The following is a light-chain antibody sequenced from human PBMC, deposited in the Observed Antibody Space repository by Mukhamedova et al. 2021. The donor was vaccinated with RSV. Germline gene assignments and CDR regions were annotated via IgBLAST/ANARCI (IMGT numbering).Light chain of an antibody. CDR1: SGDVGGYNF. CDR2: DVN. V-gene: IGLV2-14*03. Sequence: GTSGDVGGYNFVSWYQQHPGKAPKLIIYDVNNRPSGDSNRFFGSKSGNTASLTISGLQPGDEAAYYCSSYTSSSTLVFGGGTKLT. J-gene: IGLJ2*01. CDR3: SSYTSSSTLV.